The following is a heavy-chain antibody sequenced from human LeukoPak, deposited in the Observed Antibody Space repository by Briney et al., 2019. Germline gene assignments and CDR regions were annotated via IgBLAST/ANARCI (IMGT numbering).Heavy chain of an antibody. Sequence: SETLSLTCTVSGGSISSSSYYWGWIRQPPGKGLEWIGSIYYSGSTYYNPSLKSRVTISVDTSKNQFSLKLSSVTAADTAVYYCAKDHTYYYDSSGYYFDYWGQGTLVTVSS. CDR3: AKDHTYYYDSSGYYFDY. CDR1: GGSISSSSYY. CDR2: IYYSGST. D-gene: IGHD3-22*01. V-gene: IGHV4-39*01. J-gene: IGHJ4*02.